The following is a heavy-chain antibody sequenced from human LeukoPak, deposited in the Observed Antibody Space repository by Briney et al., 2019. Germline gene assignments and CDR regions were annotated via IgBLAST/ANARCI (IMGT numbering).Heavy chain of an antibody. V-gene: IGHV3-72*01. CDR1: GFTLSDHY. Sequence: PGGSLRLSCEGSGFTLSDHYMDWVRQTPGKGLEWVGRTRSNANRSAKEYAASLKGRVTILRDDSKNSVYLQMNSLKTEDTAVYYCSSGKCVDVCYNDFWGQGTLVTVS. CDR3: SSGKCVDVCYNDF. D-gene: IGHD2-21*02. J-gene: IGHJ4*02. CDR2: TRSNANRSAK.